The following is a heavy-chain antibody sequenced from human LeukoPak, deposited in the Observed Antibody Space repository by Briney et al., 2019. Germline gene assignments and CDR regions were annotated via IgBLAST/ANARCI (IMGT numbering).Heavy chain of an antibody. CDR1: GFTFSNYW. CDR2: ISSSSSYI. CDR3: AREGAPHAFDI. D-gene: IGHD1-26*01. J-gene: IGHJ3*02. V-gene: IGHV3-21*01. Sequence: GGSLRLSCTASGFTFSNYWMSWVRQAPGKGLEWVSSISSSSSYIYYADSVKGRFTISRDNAKNPLYLQMNSLRAEDTAVYYCAREGAPHAFDIWGQGTMVTVSS.